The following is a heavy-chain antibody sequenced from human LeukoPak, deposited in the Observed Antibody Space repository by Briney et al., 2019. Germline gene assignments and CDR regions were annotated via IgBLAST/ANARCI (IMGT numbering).Heavy chain of an antibody. CDR1: GGSISSYY. CDR2: IYTSGST. D-gene: IGHD4-23*01. CDR3: ARGATVVTPDGDAFDI. Sequence: SETLSLTCTVSGGSISSYYWSWIRQPAGKGLEWIGRIYTSGSTNYNPSLKSRVTMSVDTSKNQFSLKLSSVTAADTAVYYCARGATVVTPDGDAFDIWGQGTMVTVSS. V-gene: IGHV4-4*07. J-gene: IGHJ3*02.